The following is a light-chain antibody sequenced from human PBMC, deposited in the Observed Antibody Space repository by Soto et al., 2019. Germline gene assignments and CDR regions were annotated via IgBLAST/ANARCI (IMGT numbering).Light chain of an antibody. Sequence: QSALTQPASVSGSPGQSITISCTGTSSDVGGYNYVSWYQQRPGKAPKLMIYEVSYRPSGVSNRFSGSKSGNTASLTISGLQAEDEADYYCISYTRSSTHVVFGGGTKLTVL. V-gene: IGLV2-14*01. CDR2: EVS. CDR1: SSDVGGYNY. J-gene: IGLJ2*01. CDR3: ISYTRSSTHVV.